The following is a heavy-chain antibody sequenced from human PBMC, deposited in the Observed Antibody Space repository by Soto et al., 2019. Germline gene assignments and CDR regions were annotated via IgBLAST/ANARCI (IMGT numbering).Heavy chain of an antibody. CDR1: GYRFTTYW. CDR3: ARHLGYCSSTSCYAPFYGIDV. Sequence: PGESLTISCKVSGYRFTTYWIGWVRRVPGKGLEWMGIIYPGDSDTRYSPSFQGQVTISADKSIFTAYLQWSSLKASDTAIYYCARHLGYCSSTSCYAPFYGIDVWGQGTTVTVSS. J-gene: IGHJ6*02. V-gene: IGHV5-51*01. D-gene: IGHD2-2*01. CDR2: IYPGDSDT.